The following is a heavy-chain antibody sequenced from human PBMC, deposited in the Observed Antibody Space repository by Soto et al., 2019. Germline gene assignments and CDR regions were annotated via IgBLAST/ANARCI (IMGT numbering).Heavy chain of an antibody. CDR3: AKLRGGSVLYYFDC. V-gene: IGHV3-23*01. J-gene: IGHJ4*02. CDR2: FSGSSNNT. Sequence: EVQLLESGGGLVQPGGSLRLSCATSGFTFSSYAMSWVRQAPGKGLEWVSAFSGSSNNTYYADSVKGRFTISRDNSKNTLSLQMNSLRAEDTAVYYCAKLRGGSVLYYFDCWGPGTRVTVSS. CDR1: GFTFSSYA. D-gene: IGHD1-26*01.